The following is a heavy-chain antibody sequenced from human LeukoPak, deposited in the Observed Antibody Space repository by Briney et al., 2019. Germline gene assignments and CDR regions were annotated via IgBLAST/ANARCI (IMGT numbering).Heavy chain of an antibody. J-gene: IGHJ5*02. Sequence: SETLSLTCAVSGGSFSGYYWSWIRQPPGKGLEWIGEINHSGSTNYNPSLKSRVTISVDTSKNQFSLKLSSVTAADTAVYYCARETIVVVVAATWFDPWGQGTLVTVSS. D-gene: IGHD2-15*01. CDR3: ARETIVVVVAATWFDP. V-gene: IGHV4-34*01. CDR2: INHSGST. CDR1: GGSFSGYY.